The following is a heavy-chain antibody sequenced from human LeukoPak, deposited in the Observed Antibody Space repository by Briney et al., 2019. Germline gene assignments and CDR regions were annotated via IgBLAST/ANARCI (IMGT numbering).Heavy chain of an antibody. CDR1: GGSISSYY. V-gene: IGHV4-4*07. J-gene: IGHJ3*02. D-gene: IGHD2-2*01. CDR3: ARQEDIVVVPAANAAFDI. CDR2: IYTSGST. Sequence: SQTLSLTCTVSGGSISSYYWSWIRQPAGKGLEWIGRIYTSGSTNYNPSLKSRVTMSVDTSKNQFSLKLSSVTAADTAVYYCARQEDIVVVPAANAAFDIWGQGTMVTVSS.